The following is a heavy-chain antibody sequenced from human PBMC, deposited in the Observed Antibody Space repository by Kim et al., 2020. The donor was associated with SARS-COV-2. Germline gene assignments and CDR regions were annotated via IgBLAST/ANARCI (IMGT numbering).Heavy chain of an antibody. D-gene: IGHD3-10*01. CDR3: ARDFYYYSESLWADTFDI. Sequence: ASVKVSCQASGYTFTSYGISWVRQAPGQGLEWMGWIGTYNGDTNYAQKFRGKVTITTDTSTSTTYMELRSLRADDTAMYYCARDFYYYSESLWADTFDIW. CDR2: IGTYNGDT. V-gene: IGHV1-18*04. CDR1: GYTFTSYG. J-gene: IGHJ3*02.